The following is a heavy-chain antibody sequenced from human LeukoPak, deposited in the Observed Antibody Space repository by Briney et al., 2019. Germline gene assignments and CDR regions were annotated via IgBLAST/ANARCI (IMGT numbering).Heavy chain of an antibody. D-gene: IGHD2-15*01. J-gene: IGHJ5*02. CDR1: GGSISSSSYY. CDR3: ARDTDIVVVVAANAFDP. Sequence: SETLSLTCTVSGGSISSSSYYWGWIRQPPGKGLEWIGSIYYSGSTNYNPSLKSRVTISVDKSKNQFSLKLSSVTAADTAVYYCARDTDIVVVVAANAFDPWGQGTLVTVSS. V-gene: IGHV4-39*07. CDR2: IYYSGST.